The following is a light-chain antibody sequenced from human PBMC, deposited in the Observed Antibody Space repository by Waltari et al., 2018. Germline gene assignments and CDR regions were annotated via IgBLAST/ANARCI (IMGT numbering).Light chain of an antibody. J-gene: IGKJ1*01. CDR1: QTFCSSS. Sequence: EIVLTQSPGTASLSPGERVTLSCRASQTFCSSSLAWYQQKPGQAPRLVIYRASRRATGIPDRFSGSGSGTDFSLTISRLEPEDFAVYYCQQHGTLPATFGQGTKVEIK. V-gene: IGKV3-20*01. CDR3: QQHGTLPAT. CDR2: RAS.